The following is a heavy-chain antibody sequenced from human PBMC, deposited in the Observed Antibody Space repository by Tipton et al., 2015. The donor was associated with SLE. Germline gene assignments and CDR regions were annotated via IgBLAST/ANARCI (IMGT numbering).Heavy chain of an antibody. Sequence: QSGAEVKKPGASVKVSCKASGYTFTSYYMQWVRQAPGQGLEWMGIINPSDGSASYAQRFQGRVTMTRDTSTSTVYMDVSSLRSDDTAVYYCARGITVTQYFLYWGQGTLVTVSS. CDR1: GYTFTSYY. CDR3: ARGITVTQYFLY. CDR2: INPSDGSA. D-gene: IGHD4-11*01. V-gene: IGHV1-46*01. J-gene: IGHJ1*01.